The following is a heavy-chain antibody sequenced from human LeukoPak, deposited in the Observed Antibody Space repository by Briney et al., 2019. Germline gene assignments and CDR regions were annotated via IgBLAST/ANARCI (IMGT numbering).Heavy chain of an antibody. CDR2: IKQDGSEK. CDR3: ARGLDYSLQYYDFWSGYSQGVSWFDP. Sequence: GGSVRLSCAASGFTFSSYWMSWVRQAPGKGLEWVANIKQDGSEKYYVDSVKGRFTISRDNAKNSLYLQMNSLRAEDTAVYYCARGLDYSLQYYDFWSGYSQGVSWFDPWGQGTLVTVSS. D-gene: IGHD3-3*01. V-gene: IGHV3-7*03. CDR1: GFTFSSYW. J-gene: IGHJ5*02.